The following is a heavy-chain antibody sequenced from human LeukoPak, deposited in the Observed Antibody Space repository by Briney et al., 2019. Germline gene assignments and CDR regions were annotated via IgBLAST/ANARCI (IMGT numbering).Heavy chain of an antibody. J-gene: IGHJ5*02. V-gene: IGHV1-69*05. Sequence: SVKVSCKASGGTFSSYAISWVRQAPGQGLEWMGGIIPILGTANYAQKFQGRVTITTDESTSTAYMELSSLRSEDSAVYYCAREVNIAVAGTLGPFDPWGQGTLVTVSS. CDR1: GGTFSSYA. D-gene: IGHD6-13*01. CDR2: IIPILGTA. CDR3: AREVNIAVAGTLGPFDP.